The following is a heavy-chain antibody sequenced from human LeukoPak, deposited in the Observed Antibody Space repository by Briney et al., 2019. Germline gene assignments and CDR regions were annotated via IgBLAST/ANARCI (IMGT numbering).Heavy chain of an antibody. V-gene: IGHV3-30*04. CDR1: GFTFSSYA. J-gene: IGHJ4*02. CDR3: ARDGERWLQSGYFDY. D-gene: IGHD5-24*01. CDR2: ISYDGSNK. Sequence: GGSLRLSCAASGFTFSSYAMHWVRQAPGKGLEWVAVISYDGSNKYYADSVKGRFTISRDNSKNTLYLQMNSLRAEDTAVYYCARDGERWLQSGYFDYWGQGTLATVSS.